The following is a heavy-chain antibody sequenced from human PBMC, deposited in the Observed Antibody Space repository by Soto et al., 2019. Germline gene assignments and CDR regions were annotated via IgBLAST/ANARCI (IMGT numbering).Heavy chain of an antibody. Sequence: KPSETLSLTCTVSGDSLSGGDYYWSWIRQPPGKGLEWIGDIYYTGFTFYNPSLKSRLTTSLDSSKNQFSLRLNSVTAADTAVYFCARAYRINGWSDYFFDYWGQGTLVTVSS. CDR1: GDSLSGGDYY. J-gene: IGHJ4*02. D-gene: IGHD6-19*01. V-gene: IGHV4-30-4*08. CDR3: ARAYRINGWSDYFFDY. CDR2: IYYTGFT.